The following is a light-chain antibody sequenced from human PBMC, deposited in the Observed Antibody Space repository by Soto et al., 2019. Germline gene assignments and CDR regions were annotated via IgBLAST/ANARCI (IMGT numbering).Light chain of an antibody. CDR1: QNINKY. J-gene: IGKJ1*01. CDR3: QQSYSIPPT. CDR2: AAS. V-gene: IGKV1-39*01. Sequence: DIQMTQSPSSLSASVGDRVTITCRASQNINKYVSWYQQKPGKAPKFLIYAASTLESGVPSRFSASGFGTDFTLTINSLQPEDFATYYCQQSYSIPPTFGLGTNVEV.